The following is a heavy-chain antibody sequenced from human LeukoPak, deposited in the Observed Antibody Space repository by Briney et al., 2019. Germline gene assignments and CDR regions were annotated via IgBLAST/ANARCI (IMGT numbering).Heavy chain of an antibody. V-gene: IGHV4-38-2*02. CDR2: FHRGRI. D-gene: IGHD5-12*01. Sequence: PSETLSLTCKVSGYPIGLDYYWVWIRQAPGRGLQWIGGFHRGRIQYNSALKSRVTISIDSSKNQFSLRMWPVTAADTAFYFCARAPSAYESGSGYPNLGWSDPWGQGALVTVSS. J-gene: IGHJ5*02. CDR1: GYPIGLDYY. CDR3: ARAPSAYESGSGYPNLGWSDP.